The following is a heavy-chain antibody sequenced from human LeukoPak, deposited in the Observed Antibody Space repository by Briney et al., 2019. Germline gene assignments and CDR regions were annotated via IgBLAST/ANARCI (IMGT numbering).Heavy chain of an antibody. Sequence: GASVKVSCKASGYTFTSYGTSWVRQAPGQGLEWMGWISAYNGNTNYAQKLQGRVTVTTDTSTSTAYMELRSLRSDDTAVYYCAREGLRFLEWLSTPTDYWGQGTLVTVSS. CDR1: GYTFTSYG. V-gene: IGHV1-18*01. CDR2: ISAYNGNT. D-gene: IGHD3-3*01. J-gene: IGHJ4*02. CDR3: AREGLRFLEWLSTPTDY.